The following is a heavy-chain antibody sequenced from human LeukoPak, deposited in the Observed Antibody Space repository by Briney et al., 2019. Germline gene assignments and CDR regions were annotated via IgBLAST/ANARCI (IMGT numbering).Heavy chain of an antibody. CDR3: ARHEYYYGSGAYYYYGMDV. CDR2: IYYIGSP. V-gene: IGHV4-59*08. D-gene: IGHD3-10*01. J-gene: IGHJ6*02. CDR1: GGAINSYH. Sequence: SETLSLTCTVSGGAINSYHWTWIRQPPGKGLEWIASIYYIGSPKYNPSLESRVTISVDTSKNQFSLKLSSVTAADTAVYYCARHEYYYGSGAYYYYGMDVWGQGTTVTVSS.